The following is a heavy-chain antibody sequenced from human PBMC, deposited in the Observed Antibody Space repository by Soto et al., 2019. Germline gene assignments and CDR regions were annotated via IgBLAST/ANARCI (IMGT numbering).Heavy chain of an antibody. J-gene: IGHJ4*02. CDR3: ARDYDSSGYPRYYFDY. Sequence: PGGSMRLSCAASGCTFSSYGMHWVRQAPGKGLEWVAVIWYDGSNKYYADSVKGRFTISRDNSKNTLYLQMNSLRAEDTAVYYCARDYDSSGYPRYYFDYWGQGTLVTVSS. CDR2: IWYDGSNK. D-gene: IGHD3-22*01. V-gene: IGHV3-33*01. CDR1: GCTFSSYG.